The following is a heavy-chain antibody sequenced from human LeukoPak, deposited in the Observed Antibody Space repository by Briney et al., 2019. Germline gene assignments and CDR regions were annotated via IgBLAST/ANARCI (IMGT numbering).Heavy chain of an antibody. CDR3: AKDYASTATTLGAFDY. V-gene: IGHV3-9*03. J-gene: IGHJ4*02. Sequence: RPGGSLRLSCAASGFTFDDYAMHWVRQAPGKGLEWVSGISWNSGSIGYADSVKGRFTISRDNAKNSLYLQMNSLRAEDMALYYCAKDYASTATTLGAFDYWGQGTLVTVSS. CDR1: GFTFDDYA. CDR2: ISWNSGSI. D-gene: IGHD4-17*01.